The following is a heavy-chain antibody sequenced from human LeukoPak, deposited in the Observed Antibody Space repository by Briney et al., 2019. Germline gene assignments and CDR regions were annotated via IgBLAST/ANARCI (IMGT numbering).Heavy chain of an antibody. CDR1: GFTFSTYA. J-gene: IGHJ4*02. CDR2: ISGSSDYI. D-gene: IGHD3-10*01. CDR3: ARYYGSGSPPFDY. Sequence: GGSLRLSCAASGFTFSTYAMNWVRQAPGKGLAWVSSISGSSDYIYYADSVKGRFTISRDNAKNSLYLQMNSLRAEDTAVYYCARYYGSGSPPFDYWGQGALVTVSS. V-gene: IGHV3-21*01.